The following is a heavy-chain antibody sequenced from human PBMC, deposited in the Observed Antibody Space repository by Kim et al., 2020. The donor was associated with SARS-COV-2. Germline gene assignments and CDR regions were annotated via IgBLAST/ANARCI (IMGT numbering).Heavy chain of an antibody. D-gene: IGHD6-19*01. J-gene: IGHJ6*02. Sequence: GGSLRLTCAASGFTFDDYAMHWVRQAPGKGLEWVSLISWDGGSTYYADSVKGRFTISRDNSKNSLYLQMNSLRAEDTALYYCAKDSSSGWYGEPLGMDVWGQGTTVTVSS. CDR1: GFTFDDYA. CDR3: AKDSSSGWYGEPLGMDV. CDR2: ISWDGGST. V-gene: IGHV3-43D*03.